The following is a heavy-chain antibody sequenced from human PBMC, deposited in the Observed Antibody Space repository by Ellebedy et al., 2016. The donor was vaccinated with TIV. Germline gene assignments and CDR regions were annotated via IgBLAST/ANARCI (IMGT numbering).Heavy chain of an antibody. CDR3: ARTFDSSGYDHVLDV. D-gene: IGHD3-22*01. Sequence: MPSETLSLTCAVSGDSISSSNWWGWIRQPPGKGLEWIGFIYYSGITYYNPSLKSLVSMSVDTSQTQFSLQLSSVTAVDTAIYYCARTFDSSGYDHVLDVWGQGTMVTVSS. CDR2: IYYSGIT. CDR1: GDSISSSNW. V-gene: IGHV4-28*01. J-gene: IGHJ3*01.